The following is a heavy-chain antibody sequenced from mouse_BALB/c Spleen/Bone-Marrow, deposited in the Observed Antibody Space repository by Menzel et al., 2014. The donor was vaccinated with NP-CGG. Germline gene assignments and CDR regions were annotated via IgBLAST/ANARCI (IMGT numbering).Heavy chain of an antibody. CDR3: TTLARTNFDY. D-gene: IGHD3-1*01. CDR1: GYTFSNYW. J-gene: IGHJ2*01. V-gene: IGHV1-5*01. CDR2: IYPGNSDT. Sequence: VQLQQSGTVLARPGAAVKMSCKASGYTFSNYWMHWVKQRPGQGLEWIGTIYPGNSDTTYNQKFKGKAKLTAVTSTSTAYMELSSLTNEDSAVYYWTTLARTNFDYWGQGTTLTVSS.